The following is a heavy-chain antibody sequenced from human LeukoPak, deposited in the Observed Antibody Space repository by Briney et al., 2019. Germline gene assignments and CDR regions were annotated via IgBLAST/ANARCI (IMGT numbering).Heavy chain of an antibody. D-gene: IGHD2-21*01. CDR3: ARAPPSPYSSLSGGWFDP. CDR2: IYYSGRT. CDR1: GGSISSNSYY. J-gene: IGHJ5*02. Sequence: PSETLSLTCTVSGGSISSNSYYWGWIRQPPGKGLEWIATIYYSGRTYSNPSLKSRLTISVDTSKSQFSLKLSSVTAADTAVYYCARAPPSPYSSLSGGWFDPWGQGSLVTVYS. V-gene: IGHV4-39*01.